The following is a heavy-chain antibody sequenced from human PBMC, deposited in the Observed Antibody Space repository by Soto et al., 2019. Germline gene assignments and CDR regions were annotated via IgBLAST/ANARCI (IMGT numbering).Heavy chain of an antibody. Sequence: QLQLQESGPGLVKPSETLSLTCTVSGGSFSSTTYYWGWIRQPPGKGLEWIGSIYYSGSTYYNPSLTSRVTISVDTSKNQFSLKLSSRTAADTAVYYCARHGSYSSSWYGGLDYFDYWGQGTLVTVSS. J-gene: IGHJ4*02. CDR1: GGSFSSTTYY. V-gene: IGHV4-39*01. D-gene: IGHD6-13*01. CDR3: ARHGSYSSSWYGGLDYFDY. CDR2: IYYSGST.